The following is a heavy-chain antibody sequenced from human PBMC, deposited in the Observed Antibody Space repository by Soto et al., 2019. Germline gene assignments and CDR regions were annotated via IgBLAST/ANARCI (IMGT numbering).Heavy chain of an antibody. J-gene: IGHJ6*02. D-gene: IGHD2-21*02. CDR1: GGSISSSSYY. CDR3: AGSTDYYYYYGMDV. V-gene: IGHV4-39*01. Sequence: QLQLQESGPGLVKPSETLSLTCTVSGGSISSSSYYWGWIRQPPGKGLEWIGSIYYSGSTYYNPSLKSRVTISVDTSKIQFSLKLSSVTAADTAVYYCAGSTDYYYYYGMDVWGQGTTVTVSS. CDR2: IYYSGST.